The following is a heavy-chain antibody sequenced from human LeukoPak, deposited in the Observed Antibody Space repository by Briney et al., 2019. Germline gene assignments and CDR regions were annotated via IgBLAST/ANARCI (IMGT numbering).Heavy chain of an antibody. CDR3: ATSWESEQLVRY. CDR1: GSRFTSYW. J-gene: IGHJ4*02. CDR2: IDPINSYT. Sequence: GESLRISCKGSGSRFTSYWISWMRQMRGKGLEWMGRIDPINSYTNYSPSFQGHVTISAGKSISTAYLQWSSLKASDTAMYYCATSWESEQLVRYWGQGTLVTVSS. D-gene: IGHD6-13*01. V-gene: IGHV5-10-1*01.